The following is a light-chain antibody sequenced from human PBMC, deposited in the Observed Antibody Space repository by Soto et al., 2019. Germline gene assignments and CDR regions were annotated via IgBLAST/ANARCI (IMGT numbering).Light chain of an antibody. CDR1: QSVSSSF. V-gene: IGKV3-20*01. J-gene: IGKJ4*01. CDR2: GAS. CDR3: QKYDSSPLT. Sequence: EIVLTQSPGTLSLSPGERATLSCRASQSVSSSFLAWYQQKPGQAPRLLIYGASSRATGIPDRFSGSGSGTYLTLSISRVEPEDVAVYYCQKYDSSPLTFGGGTKVYIK.